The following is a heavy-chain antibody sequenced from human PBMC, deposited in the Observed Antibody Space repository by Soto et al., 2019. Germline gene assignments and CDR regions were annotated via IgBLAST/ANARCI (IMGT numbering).Heavy chain of an antibody. CDR2: ISGSGGST. CDR1: GFTFSSYA. D-gene: IGHD2-8*01. CDR3: ATQQTYATGRIFDY. V-gene: IGHV3-23*01. Sequence: GGSLRLSCAASGFTFSSYAMSWVRQAPGKGLEWVSAISGSGGSTYYADSVKGRFTISRDNSKNTLYLQMNSLRAEDTAVYYCATQQTYATGRIFDYWGQGTLVTVPS. J-gene: IGHJ4*02.